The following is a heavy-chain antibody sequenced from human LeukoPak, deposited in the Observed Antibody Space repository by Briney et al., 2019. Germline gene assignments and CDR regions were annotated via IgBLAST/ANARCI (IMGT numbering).Heavy chain of an antibody. CDR3: ARGPHSGSYQYFQH. CDR1: GGSISSSSYY. D-gene: IGHD3-10*01. Sequence: SETLSLTCTVSGGSISSSSYYWGWIRQPPGEGLEWIGSIYYSGSTYYNPSLKSRVTISVDTSKNQFSLKLSSVTAADTAVYYCARGPHSGSYQYFQHWGQGTLVTVSS. CDR2: IYYSGST. V-gene: IGHV4-39*01. J-gene: IGHJ1*01.